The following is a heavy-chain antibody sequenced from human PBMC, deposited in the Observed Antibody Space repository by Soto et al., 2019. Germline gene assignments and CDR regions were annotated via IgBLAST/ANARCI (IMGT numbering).Heavy chain of an antibody. CDR3: AREYCSSVSCYWVDY. CDR1: GDTFTNYG. CDR2: ISGNNGNT. D-gene: IGHD2-2*01. V-gene: IGHV1-18*01. J-gene: IGHJ4*02. Sequence: QVQLVQSGGEVKKPGASVKVSCEASGDTFTNYGISWVRQAPGQGLEWMGWISGNNGNTNYAQKFQGRVTMTADTSTSPAYMELRSLISDDTAVYYCAREYCSSVSCYWVDYWGQGTLVTVSS.